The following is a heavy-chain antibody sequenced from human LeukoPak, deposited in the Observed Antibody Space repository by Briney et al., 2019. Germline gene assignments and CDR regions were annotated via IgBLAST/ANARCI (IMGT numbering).Heavy chain of an antibody. CDR1: GFTFRNYA. CDR3: AKATGITMGGTVAVHKLFDY. Sequence: GGSLRLSCAASGFTFRNYAMSWVRQAPGKGLEWVSGISGSGDFTYYADYVKDRFTISRDNSKNTLSLQMNSLRAEDTAVYYCAKATGITMGGTVAVHKLFDYWGQGTLVTVSS. D-gene: IGHD6-19*01. V-gene: IGHV3-23*01. CDR2: ISGSGDFT. J-gene: IGHJ4*02.